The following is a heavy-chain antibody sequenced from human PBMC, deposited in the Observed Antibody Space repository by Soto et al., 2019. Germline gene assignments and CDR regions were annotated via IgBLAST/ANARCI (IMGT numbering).Heavy chain of an antibody. J-gene: IGHJ5*02. V-gene: IGHV1-69*06. D-gene: IGHD2-2*02. CDR3: ATEACSSTRCYTGWFDP. CDR1: GVTFSSYA. CDR2: IIPIFGTA. Sequence: QVQLVQSGAEVKKPGSSVKVSCKASGVTFSSYAISWVRQAPGQGLDWMGGIIPIFGTANYAQKFQGRVTITADKSTSTAYMELSSLRSEDTAVYYCATEACSSTRCYTGWFDPWGQGNLVTVSS.